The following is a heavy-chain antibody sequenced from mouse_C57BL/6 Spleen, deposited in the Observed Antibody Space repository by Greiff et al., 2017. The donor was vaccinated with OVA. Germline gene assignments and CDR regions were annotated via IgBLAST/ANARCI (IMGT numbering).Heavy chain of an antibody. CDR1: GYTFTSYW. CDR3: ARSQLRLPYFDY. V-gene: IGHV1-69*01. CDR2: IDPSDSYT. D-gene: IGHD3-2*02. Sequence: QVQLQQPGAELVMPGASVKLSCKASGYTFTSYWMHWVKQRPGQGLEWIGEIDPSDSYTNYNQKFKGKSTLTVDKSSSTAYMQLSSLTSEDSAVCYCARSQLRLPYFDYWGQGTTLTVSS. J-gene: IGHJ2*01.